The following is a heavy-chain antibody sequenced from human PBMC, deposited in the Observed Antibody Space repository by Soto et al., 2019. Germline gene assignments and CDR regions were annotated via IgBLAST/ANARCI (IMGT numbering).Heavy chain of an antibody. Sequence: TSETLSLTCAVSGGSISSDNWWSWVRQPPGKGLEFIGEIHHSGNTNYKPSLKSRVTISADKSQNHLSLMLTSVTAADTAVYYCTRMPYAYYAMDVWGRGTTVTVS. CDR2: IHHSGNT. CDR3: TRMPYAYYAMDV. J-gene: IGHJ6*02. V-gene: IGHV4-4*02. CDR1: GGSISSDNW. D-gene: IGHD2-2*01.